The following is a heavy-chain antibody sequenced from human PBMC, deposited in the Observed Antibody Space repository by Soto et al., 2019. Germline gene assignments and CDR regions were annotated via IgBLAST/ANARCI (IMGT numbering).Heavy chain of an antibody. CDR1: GYTFTSYY. V-gene: IGHV1-2*02. D-gene: IGHD5-18*01. J-gene: IGHJ6*02. Sequence: ASVKVSCKASGYTFTSYYMHWVRQAPGQGLEWMGWINPNSGGTNYAQKFQGRVTMTRDTSISTAYMELSRLRSDDTAVYYCASTGTWIQLWSRDYYYYYGMDVWGQGTTVTVSS. CDR3: ASTGTWIQLWSRDYYYYYGMDV. CDR2: INPNSGGT.